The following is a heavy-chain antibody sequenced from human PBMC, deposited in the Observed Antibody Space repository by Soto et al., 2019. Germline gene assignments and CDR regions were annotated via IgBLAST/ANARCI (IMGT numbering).Heavy chain of an antibody. CDR3: AKDLQSYGDYDYYCYGMDV. CDR2: ISYDGTNK. J-gene: IGHJ6*02. V-gene: IGHV3-30*18. Sequence: QVQLVGSGGGEVQPGRSLTISCAASGFTFSTYGMRWVRQTPGKGLEWVADISYDGTNKFYSDSVKGRFTISRDNFKNTLTLQMNSLRADDTAVYSCAKDLQSYGDYDYYCYGMDVWGLGTRVTVSS. D-gene: IGHD4-17*01. CDR1: GFTFSTYG.